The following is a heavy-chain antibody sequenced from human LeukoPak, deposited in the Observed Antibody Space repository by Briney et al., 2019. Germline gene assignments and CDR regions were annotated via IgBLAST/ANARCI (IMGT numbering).Heavy chain of an antibody. J-gene: IGHJ3*02. D-gene: IGHD3-3*01. CDR1: GYVFTSYG. Sequence: ASVKVSCKTSGYVFTSYGIGWVRQAPGQGLEWMGWISAYKGNTNYAQKFQGRVTMTTDTSTRTVYMELRSLRSDDTAMYYCARDHGDDAFDIWGPGTMVTVSS. CDR3: ARDHGDDAFDI. CDR2: ISAYKGNT. V-gene: IGHV1-18*01.